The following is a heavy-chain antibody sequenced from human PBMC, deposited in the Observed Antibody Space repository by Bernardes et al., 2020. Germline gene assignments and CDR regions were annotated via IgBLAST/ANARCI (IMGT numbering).Heavy chain of an antibody. D-gene: IGHD3-16*02. Sequence: GGSLRLSCAASGFTFSSYAMSWVRQAPGKGLEWVSAISGSGGSTYYADSVKGRFTISRDNSKNTLYLQMNSLRAEDTAVYYCAKDWSTFRGVIVIPFDYWGQGTLVTVSS. J-gene: IGHJ4*02. CDR2: ISGSGGST. V-gene: IGHV3-23*01. CDR1: GFTFSSYA. CDR3: AKDWSTFRGVIVIPFDY.